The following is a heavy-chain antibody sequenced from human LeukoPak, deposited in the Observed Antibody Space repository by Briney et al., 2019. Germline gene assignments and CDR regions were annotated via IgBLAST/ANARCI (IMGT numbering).Heavy chain of an antibody. CDR1: GDTCNNYI. CDR2: VMPLFNTP. V-gene: IGHV1-69*05. Sequence: GASVKVSCKASGDTCNNYIITWVRQAPGQGLEWMGGVMPLFNTPNYAQKLQGRITITTDASTHTSYMELRSLRSEDTAVYSCARVDRHHFYMDVWGKGTTVTVSS. J-gene: IGHJ6*03. CDR3: ARVDRHHFYMDV. D-gene: IGHD1-14*01.